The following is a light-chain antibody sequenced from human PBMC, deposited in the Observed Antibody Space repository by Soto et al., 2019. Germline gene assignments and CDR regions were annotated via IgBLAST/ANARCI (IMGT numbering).Light chain of an antibody. CDR1: QCIRDE. J-gene: IGKJ2*01. V-gene: IGKV1-6*01. CDR3: LQDYNYPRT. Sequence: AIQMTQFPASLSASVGDRVTITCRASQCIRDELGRYQQQPGKAAKLLIYGASRLESGVPSRFSGSGSGTDFSLNIYSLRPEDSATYFCLQDYNYPRTFGQGTKLQIK. CDR2: GAS.